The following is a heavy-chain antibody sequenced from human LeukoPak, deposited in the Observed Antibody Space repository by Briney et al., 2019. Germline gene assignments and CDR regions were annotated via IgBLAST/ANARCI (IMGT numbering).Heavy chain of an antibody. D-gene: IGHD2-2*01. V-gene: IGHV3-66*02. CDR3: ARIQVRTYYFDY. CDR1: GFTVSSNY. CDR2: IYSGGST. Sequence: GGSLRLSCAASGFTVSSNYMSWVRQAPGKGLEWVSVIYSGGSTYYADSVKGRFTISRDNSKNTLHLQMNSLRAEDTAVYYCARIQVRTYYFDYWGQGTLVTVSS. J-gene: IGHJ4*02.